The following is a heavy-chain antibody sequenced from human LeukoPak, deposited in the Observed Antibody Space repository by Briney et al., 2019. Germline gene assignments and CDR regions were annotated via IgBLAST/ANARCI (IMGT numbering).Heavy chain of an antibody. D-gene: IGHD6-19*01. CDR1: GFTFSSYA. J-gene: IGHJ4*02. CDR2: IRYDGSNK. Sequence: GGSLRLSCAASGFTFSSYAMHWVRQAPGKGLEWVAFIRYDGSNKYYVDSVKGRFTISRDNSKNTLYLRTNSLRAEDTAVYYCAKDVYGSGWYGSFDFWGQGTLVTVSS. CDR3: AKDVYGSGWYGSFDF. V-gene: IGHV3-30*02.